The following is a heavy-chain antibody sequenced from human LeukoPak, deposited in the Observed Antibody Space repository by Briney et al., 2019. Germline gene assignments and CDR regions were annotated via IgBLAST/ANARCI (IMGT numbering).Heavy chain of an antibody. V-gene: IGHV3-7*03. CDR2: IKQDETEK. CDR3: AKDGRWGIAVAGSCFDY. D-gene: IGHD6-19*01. CDR1: GFTFSNFW. J-gene: IGHJ4*02. Sequence: PGGSLRLSCTASGFTFSNFWMGWVRQAPGKRLEWVANIKQDETEKFYLGSVKGRFTISRDNAKNSLYLQMNSLRAEDTALYYCAKDGRWGIAVAGSCFDYWGQGTLVTVSS.